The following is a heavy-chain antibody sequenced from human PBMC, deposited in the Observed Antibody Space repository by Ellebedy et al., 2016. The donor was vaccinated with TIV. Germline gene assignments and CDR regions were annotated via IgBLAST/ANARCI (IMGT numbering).Heavy chain of an antibody. CDR2: FKSKTDGGAA. D-gene: IGHD5-18*01. V-gene: IGHV3-15*01. Sequence: GGSLRLSCAASGFTFSNAWMNWVRQAPGKALERVGRFKSKTDGGAADYAAPVKGRFTISRDDSKNTLYLQMNSLKTEDTAVYFCTTVYRYNYDSVWGQGTLVTVSS. J-gene: IGHJ4*02. CDR3: TTVYRYNYDSV. CDR1: GFTFSNAW.